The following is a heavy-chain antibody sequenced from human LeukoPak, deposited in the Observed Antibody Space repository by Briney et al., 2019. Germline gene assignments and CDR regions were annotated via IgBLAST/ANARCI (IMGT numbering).Heavy chain of an antibody. CDR2: INHSGST. CDR1: GGSFSGYY. Sequence: SETLSLTCAVYGGSFSGYYWSWIRQPPGKGLEWIGEINHSGSTNYNPSLKSRVTISVDTSKNQFSLKLSSVTAADTAVYYCARASADYGDYVRWDHWGQGTLVTVSS. V-gene: IGHV4-34*01. CDR3: ARASADYGDYVRWDH. J-gene: IGHJ4*02. D-gene: IGHD4-17*01.